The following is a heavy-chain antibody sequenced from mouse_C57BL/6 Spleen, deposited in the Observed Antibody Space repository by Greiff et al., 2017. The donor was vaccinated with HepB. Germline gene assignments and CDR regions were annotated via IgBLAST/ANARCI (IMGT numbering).Heavy chain of an antibody. CDR3: ARYYSNYGPWFAY. CDR2: ISDGGSYT. CDR1: GFTFSSYA. J-gene: IGHJ3*01. D-gene: IGHD2-5*01. Sequence: EVQLVESGGGLVKPGGSLKLSCAASGFTFSSYAMSWVRQTPEKRLEWVATISDGGSYTYYPDNVKGRFTISRDNAKNNLYLQMSHLKSEDTAMYYVARYYSNYGPWFAYWGQGTLVTVSA. V-gene: IGHV5-4*01.